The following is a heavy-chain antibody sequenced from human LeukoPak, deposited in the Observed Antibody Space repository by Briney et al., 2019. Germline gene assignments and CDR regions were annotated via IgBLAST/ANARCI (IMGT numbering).Heavy chain of an antibody. J-gene: IGHJ4*02. CDR1: GYILTDYW. CDR3: ARQSRDGSKTRGYYFDH. V-gene: IGHV5-51*01. CDR2: IYPADSDT. Sequence: GESLKISCQVSGYILTDYWIGWVRQMPGKGLESMGIIYPADSDTAYSPFFQGQVTISADKSIRTVSLQWRSLKASDTAMYYCARQSRDGSKTRGYYFDHWGQGTLVTVSS. D-gene: IGHD3-10*01.